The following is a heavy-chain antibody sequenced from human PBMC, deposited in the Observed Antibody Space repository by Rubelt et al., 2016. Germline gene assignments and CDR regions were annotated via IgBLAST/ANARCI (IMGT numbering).Heavy chain of an antibody. J-gene: IGHJ4*02. D-gene: IGHD3-3*01. Sequence: QVQLQQWGAGLLKPSETLSLTCAVYGGSFSGYYWSWIRQPPGKGLEWIGEINHSGSTNYNPSPKGRGTIAVDRTKHVFTVKRSSVTAAGTAVYYCAGGITMIGVASGYFDYWGQGTLVTVSS. CDR1: GGSFSGYY. CDR2: INHSGST. CDR3: AGGITMIGVASGYFDY. V-gene: IGHV4-34*01.